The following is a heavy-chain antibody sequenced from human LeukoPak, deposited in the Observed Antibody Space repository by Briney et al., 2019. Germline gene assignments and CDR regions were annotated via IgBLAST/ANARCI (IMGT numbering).Heavy chain of an antibody. CDR1: GFSFSTYW. CDR2: ISSSSSYI. J-gene: IGHJ4*02. Sequence: GGSLRLSCAASGFSFSTYWMSWLRQAPGKGPEWVSSISSSSSYIYYADSVKGRFTISRDNAKNSLYLQMNSLRAEDTAVYYCARQDILTGWGQGTLVTVSS. CDR3: ARQDILTG. D-gene: IGHD3-9*01. V-gene: IGHV3-21*01.